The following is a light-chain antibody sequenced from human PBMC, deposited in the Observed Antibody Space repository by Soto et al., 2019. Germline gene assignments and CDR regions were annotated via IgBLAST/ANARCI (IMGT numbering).Light chain of an antibody. CDR1: QSVRSN. CDR3: QQYNDWPPVT. J-gene: IGKJ1*01. Sequence: EIVMTQSPATLSLSPGERATLSCKASQSVRSNVAWYQQTPGQAPRLLIYGASTRATGIPARFSGSGSGTEFTLTISSLQSEDFAVYYCQQYNDWPPVTFGQGTKVEVK. CDR2: GAS. V-gene: IGKV3-15*01.